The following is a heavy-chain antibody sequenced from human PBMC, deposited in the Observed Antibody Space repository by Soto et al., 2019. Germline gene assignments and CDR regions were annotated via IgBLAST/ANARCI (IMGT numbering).Heavy chain of an antibody. CDR3: ARLFGYSSDYYYGIDV. D-gene: IGHD5-12*01. CDR2: IYPGDSDT. Sequence: GESLKISCKGPGYNFPYQWIGLVRQTPGKGLEWMGIIYPGDSDTRSSPSFQGQVTFSADRSISTAYLQWTSLKASDTAIYYCARLFGYSSDYYYGIDVWGQGTTVTVSS. CDR1: GYNFPYQW. J-gene: IGHJ6*02. V-gene: IGHV5-51*01.